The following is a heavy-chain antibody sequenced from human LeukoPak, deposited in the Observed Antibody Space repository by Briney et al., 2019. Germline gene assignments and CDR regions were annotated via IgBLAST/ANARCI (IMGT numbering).Heavy chain of an antibody. D-gene: IGHD2-8*01. CDR1: GDSISITTDY. J-gene: IGHJ4*02. CDR3: AGLYDGKRPPDY. CDR2: IYYSGNT. Sequence: KPWDTESLMCTVSGDSISITTDYWAWIRQPPGRGLERFGSIYYSGNTYYSPYLMSRVTISVDPSKSQFSLRLSSVTAADTAIYYCAGLYDGKRPPDYWGQGTLVTVSS. V-gene: IGHV4-39*01.